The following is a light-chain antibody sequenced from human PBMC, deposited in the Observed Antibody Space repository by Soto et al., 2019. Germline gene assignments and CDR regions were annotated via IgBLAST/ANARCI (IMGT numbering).Light chain of an antibody. CDR3: QQHGRSPRA. V-gene: IGKV3-20*01. CDR1: QSVSSN. Sequence: ETGMTQSPSTLARAPCEGATQFWRAAQSVSSNLAWYQQKTGQAPRLLIYGASSRATGIPDRFSGSGSGKASSLTIRRPQPADLAAYSCQQHGRSPRAFGQGTQLEIK. CDR2: GAS. J-gene: IGKJ5*01.